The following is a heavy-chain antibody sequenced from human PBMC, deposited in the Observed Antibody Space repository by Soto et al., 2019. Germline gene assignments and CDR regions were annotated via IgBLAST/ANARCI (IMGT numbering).Heavy chain of an antibody. Sequence: PSETLSLTCTVSGGSISSSSYYWGWIRQPPGKGLEWIGSIYYSGSTYYNPSLKGRVTISVDTSKNQFSLKLSSVTAADTAVYYCARQQGGTTVTPVWGQGTLVTVSS. V-gene: IGHV4-39*01. J-gene: IGHJ4*02. CDR2: IYYSGST. D-gene: IGHD4-17*01. CDR3: ARQQGGTTVTPV. CDR1: GGSISSSSYY.